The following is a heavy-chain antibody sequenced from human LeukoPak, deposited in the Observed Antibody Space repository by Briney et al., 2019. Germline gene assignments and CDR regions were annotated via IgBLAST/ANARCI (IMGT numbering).Heavy chain of an antibody. Sequence: ASVKVSCKASGYTFTAYYMHWLRQAPGQGLQWMGWINPNSGDTNYAQNSQGRVTMTRDTSISTAYVELNSLTSDDTAVYYCARGGDGNRRDFDYWGQGTLVTVSS. CDR1: GYTFTAYY. J-gene: IGHJ4*02. D-gene: IGHD5-24*01. V-gene: IGHV1-2*02. CDR3: ARGGDGNRRDFDY. CDR2: INPNSGDT.